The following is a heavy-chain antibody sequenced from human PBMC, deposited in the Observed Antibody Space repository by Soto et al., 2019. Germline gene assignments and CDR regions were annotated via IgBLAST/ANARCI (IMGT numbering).Heavy chain of an antibody. CDR1: GGSISGYY. V-gene: IGHV4-59*08. D-gene: IGHD6-19*01. CDR3: ARHDGFSSGWIFDY. CDR2: IYYSGRT. J-gene: IGHJ4*01. Sequence: SETLSLTCSVSGGSISGYYWSYIRQPPGKGLEWIGYIYYSGRTNYNPSLQSRVTISVDTSKNQFSLKLTSVTAADTAVYYCARHDGFSSGWIFDYWGHGTLVTVSS.